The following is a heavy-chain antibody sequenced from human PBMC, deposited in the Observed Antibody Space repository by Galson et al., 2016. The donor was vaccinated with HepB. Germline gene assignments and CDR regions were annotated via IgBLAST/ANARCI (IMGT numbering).Heavy chain of an antibody. V-gene: IGHV4-59*01. CDR1: GVSLSSYY. CDR3: ARVRIVVAENSYFFDS. CDR2: IYYSGGST. Sequence: SETLSLTCTVSGVSLSSYYWSWIRQPPGKGLEWIGYIYYSGGSTNYNPSLKSRVTISVDTLKNQFSLKLSSVTAADTAVYFCARVRIVVAENSYFFDSWGQGTLVTVSS. D-gene: IGHD6-19*01. J-gene: IGHJ4*02.